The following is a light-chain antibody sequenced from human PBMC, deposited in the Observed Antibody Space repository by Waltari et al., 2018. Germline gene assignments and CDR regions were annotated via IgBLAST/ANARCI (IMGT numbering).Light chain of an antibody. CDR1: SSDVGNYKR. J-gene: IGLJ2*01. V-gene: IGLV2-23*02. CDR3: SSYAGSSKGV. CDR2: AVS. Sequence: QSALTQPASVSGPPGQSITISCTGTSSDVGNYKRVSWYQQHPGKAPKLMIYAVSKRPAGGSDRFSGTKSGDMASLTISGLQPEDEAEYFCSSYAGSSKGVFGGGTKVTVL.